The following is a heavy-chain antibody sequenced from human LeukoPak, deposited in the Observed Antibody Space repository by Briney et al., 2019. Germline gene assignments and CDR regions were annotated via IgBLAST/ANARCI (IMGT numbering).Heavy chain of an antibody. V-gene: IGHV3-66*01. CDR3: ARGQIDLLRNYFDS. D-gene: IGHD3-22*01. CDR2: IYAGGNS. J-gene: IGHJ4*02. CDR1: GFIVSHKY. Sequence: PGGSLRLSCAASGFIVSHKYMAWVRQAPGKGLEWLSIIYAGGNSVSADSVKGRFIISRDNSRSTVHLQMNSLRDDDTAVYYCARGQIDLLRNYFDSWGPGTLVAVSS.